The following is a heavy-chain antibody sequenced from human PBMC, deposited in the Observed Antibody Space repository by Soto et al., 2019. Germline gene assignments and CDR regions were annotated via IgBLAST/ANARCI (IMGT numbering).Heavy chain of an antibody. Sequence: EVQLVESGGGLVKPGGSLRLSCAASGFTFSNAWMNWVRQAPGKGLEWVGRIKSKTDGGTTDYAAPVKGRFTISRDDSKDTLYLQMNSMKTEDTAVYYCTTGVIVVLWGLDVWGQGTTVTVSS. CDR2: IKSKTDGGTT. CDR1: GFTFSNAW. J-gene: IGHJ6*02. D-gene: IGHD3-22*01. V-gene: IGHV3-15*07. CDR3: TTGVIVVLWGLDV.